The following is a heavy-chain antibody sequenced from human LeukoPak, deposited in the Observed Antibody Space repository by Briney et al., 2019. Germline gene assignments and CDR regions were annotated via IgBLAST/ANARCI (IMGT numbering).Heavy chain of an antibody. V-gene: IGHV3-30*03. Sequence: GGSLRLSCAASGFTFSSYGMHWVRQAPGKGLEWVAVISYDGSNKYYADSVKGRFTISRDNAKNSLYLQMNSLRVEDTAVYYCARDRGVYSRTLEDWGQGTLVTVSS. J-gene: IGHJ4*02. CDR1: GFTFSSYG. CDR2: ISYDGSNK. CDR3: ARDRGVYSRTLED. D-gene: IGHD6-13*01.